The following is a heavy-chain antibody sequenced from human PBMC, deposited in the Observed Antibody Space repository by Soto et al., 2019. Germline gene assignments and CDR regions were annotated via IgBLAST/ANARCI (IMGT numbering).Heavy chain of an antibody. V-gene: IGHV4-59*01. D-gene: IGHD3-22*01. J-gene: IGHJ3*02. Sequence: SETLSLTCSVSGASITSSYWSWIRESPGKGLEWIGYVHYSGGTKDNPSLKSRVTISVDTSKNQFSLKLTSVTAADTAVYYCARGYYDSRGQSNTFDIWGQGPLVTVSS. CDR1: GASITSSY. CDR2: VHYSGGT. CDR3: ARGYYDSRGQSNTFDI.